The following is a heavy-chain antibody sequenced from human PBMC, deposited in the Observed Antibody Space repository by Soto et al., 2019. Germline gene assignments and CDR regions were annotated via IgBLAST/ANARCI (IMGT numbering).Heavy chain of an antibody. J-gene: IGHJ5*02. CDR1: GGSIISSSYY. V-gene: IGHV4-39*01. CDR2: VYYSGTT. Sequence: QLQLQESGPGLVKPSETLSLTCSVSGGSIISSSYYWVWIRQPPGKGLEWIGDVYYSGTTHYNPSLKSRVTISVDSSKNQFSLRLSSVTAADTAVYYCARPRPPGNWFDPWGQGTLVTVSS. CDR3: ARPRPPGNWFDP.